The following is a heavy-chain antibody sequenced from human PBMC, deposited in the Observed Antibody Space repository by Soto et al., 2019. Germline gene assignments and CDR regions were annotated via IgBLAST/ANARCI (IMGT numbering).Heavy chain of an antibody. CDR2: ISGSGGST. CDR3: VKDSAWEWSTLLYYYYGMDV. V-gene: IGHV3-23*01. CDR1: GFTFSSYA. Sequence: VSLRLSCAASGFTFSSYAMSWVRQAPGKGLEWVSAISGSGGSTYYADSVKGRFTISRDNSKNTLYLQMNSLRAEDTAVYYCVKDSAWEWSTLLYYYYGMDVWGQGTTVTVSS. D-gene: IGHD3-3*01. J-gene: IGHJ6*02.